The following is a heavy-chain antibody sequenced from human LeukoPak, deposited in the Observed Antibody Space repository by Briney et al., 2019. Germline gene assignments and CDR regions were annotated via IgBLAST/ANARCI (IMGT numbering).Heavy chain of an antibody. CDR3: AKDRGSVEMATVVDY. CDR1: GFTFSSYA. J-gene: IGHJ4*02. D-gene: IGHD5-24*01. CDR2: ISGSGGST. Sequence: PGGSLRLSCAASGFTFSSYAMSWVRQAPGKGLEWVSAISGSGGSTYYADSVKGRFTISRDNSKNTLYLQMNSLRAEDTAVYYCAKDRGSVEMATVVDYWGQGTLVTVSS. V-gene: IGHV3-23*01.